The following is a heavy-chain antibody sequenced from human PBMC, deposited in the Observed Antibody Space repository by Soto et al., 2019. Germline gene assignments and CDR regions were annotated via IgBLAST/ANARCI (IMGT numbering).Heavy chain of an antibody. CDR1: GGTFSSYA. D-gene: IGHD6-19*01. CDR3: ARPPRDLYSSGWYGAFDI. J-gene: IGHJ3*02. CDR2: IIPIFGTA. V-gene: IGHV1-69*01. Sequence: QVQLVQSGAEVKKPGSSVKVSCKASGGTFSSYAISWVRQAPGQGLEWMGGIIPIFGTANYAQKFQGRVTITADESTSTAYMELSSLRSEDTAVYYCARPPRDLYSSGWYGAFDIWGQGTMVTVSS.